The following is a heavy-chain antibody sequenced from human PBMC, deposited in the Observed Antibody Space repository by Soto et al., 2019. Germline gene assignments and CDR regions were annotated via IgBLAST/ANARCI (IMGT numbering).Heavy chain of an antibody. Sequence: QVQLVESGGGVVQPGRSLRLSCAASGFTFSSYAMHWVRQAPGKGLEWVAVISYDGSNKYYADSVKGRFTISRDNSKKTRYLDMNSLRDEDTAVYYCARDLSGEVFDYWGQGTLVTVSS. CDR3: ARDLSGEVFDY. V-gene: IGHV3-30-3*01. J-gene: IGHJ4*02. CDR2: ISYDGSNK. D-gene: IGHD3-3*02. CDR1: GFTFSSYA.